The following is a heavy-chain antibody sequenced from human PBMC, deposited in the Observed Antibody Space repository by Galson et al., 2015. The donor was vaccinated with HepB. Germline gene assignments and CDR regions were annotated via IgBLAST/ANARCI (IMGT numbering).Heavy chain of an antibody. Sequence: SVKVSCKASGYTFNSFGVSWVRQAPGQGLEWMGRISAYKGNTDYAQKFQGRVTMTADTSTSTAYMELRSLRSDDTAMYYCASGGVATIRAPTFDYWGQGTLVTVSS. J-gene: IGHJ4*02. D-gene: IGHD5-24*01. CDR3: ASGGVATIRAPTFDY. CDR1: GYTFNSFG. CDR2: ISAYKGNT. V-gene: IGHV1-18*01.